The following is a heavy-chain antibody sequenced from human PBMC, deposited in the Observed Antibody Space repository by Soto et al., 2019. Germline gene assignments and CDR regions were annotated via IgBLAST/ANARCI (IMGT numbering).Heavy chain of an antibody. CDR2: ISGSGGST. D-gene: IGHD6-19*01. Sequence: EVQLLESGGGLVQPGGSLRLSCAASGFTFSSYAMSWVRQAPGKGLEWVSAISGSGGSTYYADSVKGRFTISRDNSKNTLYLQMNSLRAEDTAVYYCAKDLRRYSSGWELYYYYYYMDVWGKGTTVTVSS. CDR1: GFTFSSYA. CDR3: AKDLRRYSSGWELYYYYYYMDV. V-gene: IGHV3-23*01. J-gene: IGHJ6*03.